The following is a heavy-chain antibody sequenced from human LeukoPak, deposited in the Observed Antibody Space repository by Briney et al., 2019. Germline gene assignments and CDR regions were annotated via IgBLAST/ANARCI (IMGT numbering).Heavy chain of an antibody. CDR1: GGSISSSSYY. Sequence: SETLSLTCTVSGGSISSSSYYWGWIRQPPGKGLEWIGYIYYSGSTNYNPSLKSRVTISLDTSKNQFSLKLSSVIAADTAVYYCARGARGYSYGWGQGTRVTVSS. D-gene: IGHD5-18*01. J-gene: IGHJ4*02. CDR3: ARGARGYSYG. CDR2: IYYSGST. V-gene: IGHV4-61*05.